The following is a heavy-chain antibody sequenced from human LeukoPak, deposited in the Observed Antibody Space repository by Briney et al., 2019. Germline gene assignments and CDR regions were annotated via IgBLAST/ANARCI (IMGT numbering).Heavy chain of an antibody. V-gene: IGHV3-48*03. CDR2: ISSSGSTL. D-gene: IGHD6-19*01. Sequence: PGGSLRLSCAASGFTFSGYEMNWVRQAPGKGLEWVSFISSSGSTLYYADSVKGRFTISRDNAKNSLYLQMNSLRAEDTAVYYCARDQGIAVADTVNYFYYYYTDVWGKGTTVTVSS. J-gene: IGHJ6*03. CDR1: GFTFSGYE. CDR3: ARDQGIAVADTVNYFYYYYTDV.